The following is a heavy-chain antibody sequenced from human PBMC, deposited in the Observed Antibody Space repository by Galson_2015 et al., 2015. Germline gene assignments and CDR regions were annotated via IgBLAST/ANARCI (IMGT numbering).Heavy chain of an antibody. CDR1: GFTFSSYG. CDR2: IWYDGSNK. Sequence: SLRLSCAASGFTFSSYGMHWVRQAPGKGLEWVAVIWYDGSNKYYADSVKGRFTISRDNSKNTLYLQMNSLRAEDTAVYYCARGYYYDSKGDLFLFFDYWGQGTLVTVSS. V-gene: IGHV3-33*01. J-gene: IGHJ4*02. D-gene: IGHD3-22*01. CDR3: ARGYYYDSKGDLFLFFDY.